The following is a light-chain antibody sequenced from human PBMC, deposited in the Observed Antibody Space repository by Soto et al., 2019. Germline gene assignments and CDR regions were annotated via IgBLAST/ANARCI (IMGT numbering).Light chain of an antibody. CDR3: QQSFSFPRT. CDR2: SAS. Sequence: DIQMTQSPSSLSASVGDRVTITCRASQGINNYLNWCQKKPGRAPRLLIFSASTLQSGVPSRFSGSGSGTDFTLSISSLQPEDFATYYCQQSFSFPRTFGQGTKVDIK. V-gene: IGKV1-39*01. CDR1: QGINNY. J-gene: IGKJ2*02.